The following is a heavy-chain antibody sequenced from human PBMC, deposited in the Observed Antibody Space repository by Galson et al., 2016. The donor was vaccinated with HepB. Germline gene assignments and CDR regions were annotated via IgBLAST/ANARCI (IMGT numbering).Heavy chain of an antibody. Sequence: SETLSLTCSVSGGSISSTTYYWGWIRQPPGKGLEWIGEINHSGSTNYNPSLKSRVTISVDTSKNQFSLKLSSVTAADTAVYYCARGLGRRGPRVATMMGNWFDPWGQGTLVTVSS. CDR3: ARGLGRRGPRVATMMGNWFDP. V-gene: IGHV4-39*07. CDR2: INHSGST. D-gene: IGHD5-12*01. J-gene: IGHJ5*02. CDR1: GGSISSTTYY.